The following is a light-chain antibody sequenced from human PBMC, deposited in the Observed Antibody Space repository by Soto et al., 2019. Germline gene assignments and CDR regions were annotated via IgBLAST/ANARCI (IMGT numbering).Light chain of an antibody. CDR3: QVWDSSSDHSVV. CDR2: YDR. CDR1: NIGSKT. V-gene: IGLV3-21*04. Sequence: SYELTQPPSVSVAPGKTARMTCGGNNIGSKTVHWYQQRPGQAPVLVIYYDRDRPSGIPERFSGSNSGNTATLTISRVEAGDEDDYYCQVWDSSSDHSVVFGGGTKLTVL. J-gene: IGLJ2*01.